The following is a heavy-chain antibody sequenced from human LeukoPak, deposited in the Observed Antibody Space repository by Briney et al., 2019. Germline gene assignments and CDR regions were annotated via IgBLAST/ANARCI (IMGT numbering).Heavy chain of an antibody. J-gene: IGHJ6*03. V-gene: IGHV3-53*01. CDR3: ARVRGSTPPDYYMDV. D-gene: IGHD2-2*01. CDR2: IYSGGST. Sequence: PGGSLRLSCAASGFTVSSNYMSWVRQAPGKGLEWVSVIYSGGSTYYADSVKGRFTISGDNSKNTLYLQMNSLRAEDTAVYYCARVRGSTPPDYYMDVWGKGTTVTVSS. CDR1: GFTVSSNY.